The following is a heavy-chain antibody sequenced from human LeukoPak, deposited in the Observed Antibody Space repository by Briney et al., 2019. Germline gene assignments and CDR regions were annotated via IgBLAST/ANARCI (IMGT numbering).Heavy chain of an antibody. D-gene: IGHD6-13*01. J-gene: IGHJ3*02. V-gene: IGHV1-69*04. CDR2: IIPTLGIA. CDR1: GGTFSSYA. Sequence: SVKVSCKASGGTFSSYAISWVRQAPGQGLEWMGRIIPTLGIANYAQKFQGRVTITADKSTSTAYMELSSLRSEDTAVYYCASGSSLDAFDIWGQGTMVTVSS. CDR3: ASGSSLDAFDI.